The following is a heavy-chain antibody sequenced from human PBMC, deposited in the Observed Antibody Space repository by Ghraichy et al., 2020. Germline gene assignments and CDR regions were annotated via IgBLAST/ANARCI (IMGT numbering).Heavy chain of an antibody. V-gene: IGHV3-48*04. J-gene: IGHJ5*02. CDR1: GFTFSRYS. D-gene: IGHD2-8*01. CDR3: ARVPSGVNNWLDP. CDR2: ISSDSSII. Sequence: GGSLRLSCAASGFTFSRYSMNWVCQAPGKGLEWLSFISSDSSIIHYADSVEGRFTISRDDAKNSLFLQLNSLRAEDTAVYYCARVPSGVNNWLDPWGQGTLVTVSS.